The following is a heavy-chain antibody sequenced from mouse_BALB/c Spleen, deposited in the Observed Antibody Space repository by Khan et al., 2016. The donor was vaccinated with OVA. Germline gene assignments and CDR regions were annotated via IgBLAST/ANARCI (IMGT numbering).Heavy chain of an antibody. Sequence: EVQLQESGPGLVKPSQSLSLTCTVTGYSITSGYGWNWIRQFPGNKLEWMGYISYSGSTTYNPSLKSRISITRDTSKNQFFLQVNSVTTEDTATYYCARTARIKYWGQGTTLTVSS. CDR1: GYSITSGYG. D-gene: IGHD1-2*01. V-gene: IGHV3-2*02. J-gene: IGHJ2*01. CDR3: ARTARIKY. CDR2: ISYSGST.